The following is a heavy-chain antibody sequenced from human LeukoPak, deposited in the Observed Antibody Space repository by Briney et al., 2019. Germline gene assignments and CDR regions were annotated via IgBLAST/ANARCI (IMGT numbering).Heavy chain of an antibody. CDR2: IRYDGSNK. D-gene: IGHD2-15*01. CDR1: GFTFSSYG. V-gene: IGHV3-30*02. Sequence: GGSLRLSCAAYGFTFSSYGMHWVRQAPGKGLEWVAFIRYDGSNKYYADSVKGRFTISRDNSKNTLYLQMNSLRAEDTAVYYCAADIVVVVATPSGNVPWGQGTLVTVSS. CDR3: AADIVVVVATPSGNVP. J-gene: IGHJ5*02.